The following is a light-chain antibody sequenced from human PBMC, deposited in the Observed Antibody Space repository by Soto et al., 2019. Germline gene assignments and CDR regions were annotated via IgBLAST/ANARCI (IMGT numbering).Light chain of an antibody. CDR1: QTVDNY. CDR3: QQYSNSPLT. J-gene: IGKJ4*01. V-gene: IGKV3-15*01. Sequence: EIVMTQSPATLSASPGERATLSCKAGQTVDNYLAWYQQRPGQPPRLLIFDASTRATGISARFSGSGYGTDFTLTISSLQFEDFAVYFCQQYSNSPLTFGGGTKVEIK. CDR2: DAS.